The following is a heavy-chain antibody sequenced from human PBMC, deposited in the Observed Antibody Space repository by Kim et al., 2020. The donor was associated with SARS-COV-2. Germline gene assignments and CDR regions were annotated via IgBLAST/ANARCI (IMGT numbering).Heavy chain of an antibody. J-gene: IGHJ3*02. CDR1: GFSLSTSGMC. D-gene: IGHD6-19*01. Sequence: SGPTLVNPTQTLTLTCTFSGFSLSTSGMCVSWIRQPPGKALEWLALIDWDDDKYYSTSLKTRLTISKDTSKNQVVLTMTNMDPVDTATYYCARIRMYSSGWRSAFDIWGQGTMVTVSS. CDR2: IDWDDDK. V-gene: IGHV2-70*01. CDR3: ARIRMYSSGWRSAFDI.